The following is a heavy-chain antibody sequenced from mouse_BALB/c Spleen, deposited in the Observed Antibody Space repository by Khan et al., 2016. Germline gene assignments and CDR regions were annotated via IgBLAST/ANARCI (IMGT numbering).Heavy chain of an antibody. D-gene: IGHD2-2*01. Sequence: VQLQQSGPELVKPGASVKMSCKSSGYTFTSYVMHWVKQKPGQGLEWIGYIDPYNDGTKYNEKFKGKATLTSDKSSSTAYMALSSLTSEDSAVYYCTRRGYTGTYFDYWGQGTTLTVPS. CDR3: TRRGYTGTYFDY. V-gene: IGHV1S136*01. CDR2: IDPYNDGT. J-gene: IGHJ2*01. CDR1: GYTFTSYV.